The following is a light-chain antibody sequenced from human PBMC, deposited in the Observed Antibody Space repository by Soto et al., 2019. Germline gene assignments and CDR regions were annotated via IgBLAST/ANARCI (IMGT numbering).Light chain of an antibody. J-gene: IGKJ1*01. CDR1: QSVSSN. CDR2: GAS. Sequence: EIVMTQSPATLSVSPGERATLSCRASQSVSSNLAWYQQKPGQAPRLLIYGASTRATGIPARFSGSGSGTEFTLTISNLQSEDFAVYYCQQYNNSPWTFGQGTKVEIK. CDR3: QQYNNSPWT. V-gene: IGKV3-15*01.